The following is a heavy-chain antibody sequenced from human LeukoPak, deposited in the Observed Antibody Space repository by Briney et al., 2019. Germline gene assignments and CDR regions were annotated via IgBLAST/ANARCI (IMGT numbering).Heavy chain of an antibody. CDR1: QFTFSNHG. CDR3: ARDRGVSYFDY. Sequence: GGSLRLSCAASQFTFSNHGMHWVRQAPGKGLEWVAVIWYDGSNKYYADSVKGRFTISRDNSQNTLYLQMNSLRAEDTAVYYCARDRGVSYFDYWGQGTQVTVSS. CDR2: IWYDGSNK. V-gene: IGHV3-33*01. J-gene: IGHJ4*02. D-gene: IGHD3-10*01.